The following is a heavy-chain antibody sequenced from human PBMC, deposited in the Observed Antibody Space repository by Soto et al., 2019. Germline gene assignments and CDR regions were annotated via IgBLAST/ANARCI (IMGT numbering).Heavy chain of an antibody. Sequence: SETLSLTCTFSVGSISSGDYYWSWIRQPPGKGLEWIGYIYYSGSTYYNPSLKSRVTISVDTSKNQFSLKLSSVTAADTAVYYCARDHGSGSYYLPAGFDPWGQGTLVTVSS. J-gene: IGHJ5*02. D-gene: IGHD3-10*01. V-gene: IGHV4-30-4*01. CDR2: IYYSGST. CDR1: VGSISSGDYY. CDR3: ARDHGSGSYYLPAGFDP.